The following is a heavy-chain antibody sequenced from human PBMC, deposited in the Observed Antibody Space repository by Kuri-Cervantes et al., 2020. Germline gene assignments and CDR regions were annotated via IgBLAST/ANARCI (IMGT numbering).Heavy chain of an antibody. J-gene: IGHJ4*02. V-gene: IGHV4-59*01. CDR2: IYYSGST. CDR1: GGSIRSYY. Sequence: GSLRLSCTVSGGSIRSYYWSWIRQPPGKGLEWIGYIYYSGSTNYNPSLKSRVTISVDTSKNQFSLKLSSVTAADTAVYYCASEYYYDSSGYYLGQGTLVTVSS. CDR3: ASEYYYDSSGYY. D-gene: IGHD3-22*01.